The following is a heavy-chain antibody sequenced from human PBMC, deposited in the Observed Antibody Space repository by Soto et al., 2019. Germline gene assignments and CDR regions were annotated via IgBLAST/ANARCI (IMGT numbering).Heavy chain of an antibody. D-gene: IGHD5-12*01. Sequence: GGSLRLSCAASGLTFSNYWMSWVRQAPGKGLEWVANIKQDGSKQFYVDSVKGRFTISRDNAKKSLFLQMNSLRAEDTAVYYCARDGGYSGYDFFDYWGQGTLVTVS. CDR1: GLTFSNYW. V-gene: IGHV3-7*01. CDR2: IKQDGSKQ. CDR3: ARDGGYSGYDFFDY. J-gene: IGHJ4*02.